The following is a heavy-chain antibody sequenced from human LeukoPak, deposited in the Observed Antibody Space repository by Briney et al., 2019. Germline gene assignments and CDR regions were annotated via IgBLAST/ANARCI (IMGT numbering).Heavy chain of an antibody. D-gene: IGHD2-2*01. CDR2: IYYSGST. V-gene: IGHV4-59*08. CDR1: GGSISSYY. Sequence: PSETLSLTCTVSGGSISSYYWSWIRQPPGKGLEWIGYIYYSGSTNYNPSLKSRVTISVDTSKNQFSLKLSSVTAADTAVYYCARQEGYCSSTSCYIYYDYWGQGTLVTVSS. CDR3: ARQEGYCSSTSCYIYYDY. J-gene: IGHJ4*02.